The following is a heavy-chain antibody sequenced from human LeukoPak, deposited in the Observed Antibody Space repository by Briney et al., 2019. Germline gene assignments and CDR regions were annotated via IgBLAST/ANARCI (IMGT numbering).Heavy chain of an antibody. D-gene: IGHD3-9*01. J-gene: IGHJ4*02. CDR2: IKQNGSEK. CDR3: ARGGDYDILTGHIDY. Sequence: GGSLRLSCAASGFTFSSYWMSWVRQAPGKGLEWVANIKQNGSEKYYADSVKGRFTISRDNAKNSLYLQMNSLRAEDTAVYYCARGGDYDILTGHIDYWGQGTLVTVSS. CDR1: GFTFSSYW. V-gene: IGHV3-7*01.